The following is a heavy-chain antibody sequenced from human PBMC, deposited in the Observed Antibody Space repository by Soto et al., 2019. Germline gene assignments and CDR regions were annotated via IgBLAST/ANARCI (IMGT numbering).Heavy chain of an antibody. CDR3: ARDLAAAGLYYYCGMDV. CDR2: ISYDGSNK. D-gene: IGHD6-13*01. CDR1: GFTFSSYA. J-gene: IGHJ6*04. Sequence: QVQLVESGGGVVQPGRSLRLSCAASGFTFSSYAMHWVRQAPGKGLEWVAVISYDGSNKYYADSVKGRFTISRDNSKNTLYLHMNSLRAEDTAVYYCARDLAAAGLYYYCGMDVWGEGTTVTVSS. V-gene: IGHV3-30-3*01.